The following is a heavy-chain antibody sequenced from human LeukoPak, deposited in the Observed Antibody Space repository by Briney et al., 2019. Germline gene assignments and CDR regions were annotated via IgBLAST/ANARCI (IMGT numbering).Heavy chain of an antibody. J-gene: IGHJ4*02. D-gene: IGHD3-10*01. CDR1: GFTFSSYG. CDR3: AKVPYGSGTRGGFDY. Sequence: AGGSLRLSCVASGFTFSSYGMSWVRQAPGKGLEWVSTISRSGDFTYYADSVKGRFTISRDNSKNTVYLQMNSLRAEDTAVYYCAKVPYGSGTRGGFDYWGQGTLVTVS. CDR2: ISRSGDFT. V-gene: IGHV3-23*01.